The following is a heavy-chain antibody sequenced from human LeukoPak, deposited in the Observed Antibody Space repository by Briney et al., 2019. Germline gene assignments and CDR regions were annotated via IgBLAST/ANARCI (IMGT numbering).Heavy chain of an antibody. CDR1: GVSISSYH. V-gene: IGHV4-39*07. Sequence: SETLSLTCSVSGVSISSYHWGWIRQPPGKGLEWIGSIHYAGKTYYKPSLKSRINISIDTAKSQFFLNRRSVPAADTAVYYCAGEYSSSAGFWGQGTLVPSPQ. CDR2: IHYAGKT. CDR3: AGEYSSSAGF. D-gene: IGHD6-6*01. J-gene: IGHJ4*02.